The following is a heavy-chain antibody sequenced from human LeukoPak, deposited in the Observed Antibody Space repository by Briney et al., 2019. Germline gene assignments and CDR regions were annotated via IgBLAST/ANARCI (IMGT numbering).Heavy chain of an antibody. J-gene: IGHJ4*02. CDR1: GFTFSSYA. CDR2: ISYDGSNK. D-gene: IGHD3-10*01. V-gene: IGHV3-30*04. CDR3: ARAKTYYLVYFDY. Sequence: GRSLRLSCAASGFTFSSYAMHWVRQAPGKGLEWVAVISYDGSNKYYADSVKGRFTISRDNSKNTLYLQMNSLRAEDTAVYYCARAKTYYLVYFDYWGQGTLVTVSS.